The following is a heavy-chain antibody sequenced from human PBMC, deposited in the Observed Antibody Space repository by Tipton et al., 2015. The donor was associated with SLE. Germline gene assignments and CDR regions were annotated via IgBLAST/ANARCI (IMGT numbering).Heavy chain of an antibody. D-gene: IGHD6-13*01. CDR1: GYSISSGYY. V-gene: IGHV4-38-2*02. CDR3: ARVRGVAAAGKTNWYFDL. CDR2: VYHAGGT. J-gene: IGHJ2*01. Sequence: TLSLTCSVSGYSISSGYYWGWIRQSPGKGLEWIGSVYHAGGTYYNPSLNSRASISIDTPKNHFSLRMSSVTAADTAVYYCARVRGVAAAGKTNWYFDLWGRGTLVTVSS.